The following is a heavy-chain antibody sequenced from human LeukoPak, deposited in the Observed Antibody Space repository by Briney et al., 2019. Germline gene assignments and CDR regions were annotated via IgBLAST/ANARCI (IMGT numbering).Heavy chain of an antibody. V-gene: IGHV3-21*01. CDR2: ISSSSSYI. D-gene: IGHD3-3*01. CDR3: ARDPSLEWLLYYFDY. J-gene: IGHJ4*02. CDR1: GFTFSSYS. Sequence: GGSLRLSCAASGFTFSSYSMNWVRQAPGKGLEWVSSISSSSSYIYYADSVKGRFTISRDNAKNSLYLQMNSLRAEDTAVYYCARDPSLEWLLYYFDYWGQGTLVTVSS.